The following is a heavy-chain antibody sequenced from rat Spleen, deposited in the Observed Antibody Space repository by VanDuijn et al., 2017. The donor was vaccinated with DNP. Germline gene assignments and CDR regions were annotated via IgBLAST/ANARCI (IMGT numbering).Heavy chain of an antibody. V-gene: IGHV3-1*01. Sequence: EVQLQESGSGLVKPSQSLSLTCSVTGYSITSNCWGWIRKFPGNKMEYIGHISYIGTTNYNPSLKSRISITRDTSKHHFFLHLNSVTTEDTATYYCARWTRYFDYWGQGVMVTVSS. CDR2: ISYIGTT. CDR3: ARWTRYFDY. CDR1: GYSITSNC. D-gene: IGHD1-7*01. J-gene: IGHJ2*01.